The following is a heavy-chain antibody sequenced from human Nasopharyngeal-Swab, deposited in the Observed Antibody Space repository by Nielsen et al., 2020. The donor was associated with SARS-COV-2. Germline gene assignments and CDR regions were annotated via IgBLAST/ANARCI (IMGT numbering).Heavy chain of an antibody. V-gene: IGHV3-48*04. D-gene: IGHD4-11*01. CDR2: ISSSSSTI. CDR1: GFTFSSYS. CDR3: ASGAVTTEFDY. J-gene: IGHJ4*02. Sequence: GSLKISCAASGFTFSSYSMNWVRQAPGKGLEWVSYISSSSSTIYYADSVKGRFTISRDNAKNSLYLQMNSLRAEDTAVYYCASGAVTTEFDYWGQGTLVTVSS.